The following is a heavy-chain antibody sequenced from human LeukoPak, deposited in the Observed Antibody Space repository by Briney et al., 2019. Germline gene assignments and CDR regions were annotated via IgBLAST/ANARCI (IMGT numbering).Heavy chain of an antibody. D-gene: IGHD2-8*02. V-gene: IGHV3-23*01. CDR2: ISGSGGST. J-gene: IGHJ4*02. CDR1: GFTFSSYA. Sequence: GGSLRLSCAASGFTFSSYAMSWVRQTPGKGLEWVSGISGSGGSTYYADSVKARFTISRHNFKNTLYLQMNSLRAEDTAVYYCAREVLGPLDYWGQGTLVTVSS. CDR3: AREVLGPLDY.